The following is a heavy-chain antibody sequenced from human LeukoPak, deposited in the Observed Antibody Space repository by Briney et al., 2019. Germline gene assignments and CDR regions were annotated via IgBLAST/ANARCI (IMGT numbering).Heavy chain of an antibody. Sequence: GASVKFSCQASGYTFTSYYMHWVRQAPGQGLEWMGIINPSGGSTSYAQKFQGRVTMTRDMSTSTDYMELSSLRSEDTAVYYCARDNSVEDTAWWFDPWGQGTLVTVSS. D-gene: IGHD4-23*01. CDR2: INPSGGST. CDR1: GYTFTSYY. CDR3: ARDNSVEDTAWWFDP. J-gene: IGHJ5*02. V-gene: IGHV1-46*01.